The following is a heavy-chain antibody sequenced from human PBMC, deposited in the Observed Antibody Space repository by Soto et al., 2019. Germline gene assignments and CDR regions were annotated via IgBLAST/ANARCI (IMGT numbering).Heavy chain of an antibody. V-gene: IGHV1-69*12. CDR1: GGTFGNSA. J-gene: IGHJ6*02. CDR2: ILPIFPTP. CDR3: ARDRDRQQIGANYYYGIDV. Sequence: QVQLVQSGAEVKKPGSSVTVSCKASGGTFGNSAISWVRQAPGQGLEWMGGILPIFPTPDYAQKFQGRVTITAAAFTSTVYMALASLRSEAAAAYYCARDRDRQQIGANYYYGIDVWGQGTTVTVSS.